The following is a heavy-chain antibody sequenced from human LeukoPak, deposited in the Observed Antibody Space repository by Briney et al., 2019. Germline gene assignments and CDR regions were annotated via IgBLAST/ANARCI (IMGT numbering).Heavy chain of an antibody. CDR1: GYSISSGYY. CDR2: INHSGST. CDR3: ARRGSYQPLLY. J-gene: IGHJ4*02. Sequence: SETLSLTCTVSGYSISSGYYWSWIRQPPGKGLEWIGEINHSGSTNYNPSLKSRVTISVDTSKNQFSLKLSSVTAADTAVYYCARRGSYQPLLYWGQGTLVTVSS. D-gene: IGHD1-26*01. V-gene: IGHV4-38-2*02.